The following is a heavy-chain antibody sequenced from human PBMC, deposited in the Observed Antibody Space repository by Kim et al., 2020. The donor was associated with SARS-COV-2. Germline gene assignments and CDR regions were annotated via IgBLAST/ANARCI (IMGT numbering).Heavy chain of an antibody. CDR2: IYHSGST. D-gene: IGHD4-17*01. V-gene: IGHV4-4*02. Sequence: SETLSLTCAVSGGSISSSNWWSWVRQPPGKGLEWIGEIYHSGSTNYNPSLKSRVTISVDKSKNQFSLKLSSVTAADTAVYYCARELSGCPTVTTWRGWCAFDIWGQGTMVTVSS. J-gene: IGHJ3*02. CDR3: ARELSGCPTVTTWRGWCAFDI. CDR1: GGSISSSNW.